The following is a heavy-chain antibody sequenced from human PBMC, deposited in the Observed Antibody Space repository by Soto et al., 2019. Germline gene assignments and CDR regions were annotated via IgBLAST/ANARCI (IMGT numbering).Heavy chain of an antibody. CDR3: ARRWGGTFDY. V-gene: IGHV4-59*01. CDR1: GGSISSYY. CDR2: IYYIGST. Sequence: QVQLQESGPGLVKPSETLSLTCTVSGGSISSYYWSWIRQPPGKGLEWIGYIYYIGSTNYNPSLKRRVTISVDTSKNQFSLKLSSVTAADTAVYYCARRWGGTFDYWGQGTLVTVSS. D-gene: IGHD2-21*01. J-gene: IGHJ4*02.